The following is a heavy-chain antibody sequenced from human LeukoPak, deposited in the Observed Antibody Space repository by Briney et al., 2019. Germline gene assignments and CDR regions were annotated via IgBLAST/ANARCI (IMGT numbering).Heavy chain of an antibody. CDR2: MYSRGDT. J-gene: IGHJ5*02. V-gene: IGHV3-53*01. CDR1: GFTVSGNY. Sequence: GGSLRLSCAASGFTVSGNYMSWVRQAPGKGLEWVSVMYSRGDTYYADSVKGRFTFSRDISKNTLYLQMNGLRTEDTAMYYCARDAPQVPAAGVLASWGQGTLVTVSS. D-gene: IGHD6-13*01. CDR3: ARDAPQVPAAGVLAS.